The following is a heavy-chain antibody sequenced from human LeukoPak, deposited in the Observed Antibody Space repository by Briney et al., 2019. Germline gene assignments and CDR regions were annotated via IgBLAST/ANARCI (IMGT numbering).Heavy chain of an antibody. V-gene: IGHV3-23*01. J-gene: IGHJ4*02. CDR3: AKDTMFYDILTGYPHFDY. D-gene: IGHD3-9*01. CDR1: GFTFSSYG. Sequence: GGSLRLFCTASGFTFSSYGMSWVRQAPGKRLEWVSAISRSGDNTHYADSVKGRFTISRDNSKNTLYLQMNTLRAEDTAVYYCAKDTMFYDILTGYPHFDYWGQGTLVTVSS. CDR2: ISRSGDNT.